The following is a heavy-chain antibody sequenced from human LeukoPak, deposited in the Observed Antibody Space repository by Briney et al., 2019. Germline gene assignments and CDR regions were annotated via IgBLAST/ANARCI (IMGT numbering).Heavy chain of an antibody. Sequence: ASVNVSCKASGYTFTGYYMHWVRQAPGQGLEWMGWINPNSGWTNCAQKFQGRVTMTRDTSISTAYMELSRLRSDDTAVYYCARDRCSGGSCYSLFHYWGQGTLVTVSS. J-gene: IGHJ4*02. D-gene: IGHD2-15*01. V-gene: IGHV1-2*02. CDR2: INPNSGWT. CDR1: GYTFTGYY. CDR3: ARDRCSGGSCYSLFHY.